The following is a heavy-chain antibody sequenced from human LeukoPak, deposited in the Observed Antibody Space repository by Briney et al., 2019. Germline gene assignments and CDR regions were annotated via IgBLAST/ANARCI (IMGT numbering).Heavy chain of an antibody. CDR2: IDSSDSK. V-gene: IGHV3-66*01. CDR1: GFNVSSND. CDR3: ERVNVYSCNNYYDY. J-gene: IGHJ4*02. Sequence: GASLRLCCASSGFNVSSNDMSRVRPSAGEGLEWVCVIDSSDSKNYADSVTRRFTISIDNSKYTLYLHMNSLTAAATDVYFCERVNVYSCNNYYDYWGQGTLVTVSS. D-gene: IGHD1/OR15-1a*01.